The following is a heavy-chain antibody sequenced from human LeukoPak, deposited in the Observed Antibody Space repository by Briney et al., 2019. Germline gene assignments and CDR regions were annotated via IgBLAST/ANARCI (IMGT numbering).Heavy chain of an antibody. J-gene: IGHJ4*02. CDR2: INPNSGGT. V-gene: IGHV1-2*02. CDR1: GYTFTGYY. Sequence: ASVKVSCKAPGYTFTGYYMHWVRQAPGQGLEWMGWINPNSGGTNYAQKFQGRVTMTRDTSISTAYMELSRLRSDDTAVYYCARVDTAMVTISYYFDYWGQGTLVTVSS. D-gene: IGHD5-18*01. CDR3: ARVDTAMVTISYYFDY.